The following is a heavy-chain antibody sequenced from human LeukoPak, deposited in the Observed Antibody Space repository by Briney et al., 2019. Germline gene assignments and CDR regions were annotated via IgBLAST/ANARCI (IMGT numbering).Heavy chain of an antibody. CDR3: ARVSGTAMVPHYYDSSGYVDY. Sequence: GGSLRLSCAASGFTFSDYYMSWIRQALGKGLEWVSYISSSGSTIYYADSVKGRFTISRDNAKNSLYLQMNSLRAEDTAVYYCARVSGTAMVPHYYDSSGYVDYWGQRTLVTVSS. D-gene: IGHD3-22*01. CDR2: ISSSGSTI. J-gene: IGHJ4*02. CDR1: GFTFSDYY. V-gene: IGHV3-11*01.